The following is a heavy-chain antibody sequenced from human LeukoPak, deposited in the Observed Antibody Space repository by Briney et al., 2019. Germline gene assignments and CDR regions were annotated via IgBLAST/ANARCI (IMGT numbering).Heavy chain of an antibody. J-gene: IGHJ3*02. Sequence: PGGSLRLSCAASGFTFDDYAMHWVRQAPGKGLEWVSLISWDGGSTYYADSVKGRFTISRDNSKNSLYLQMNSLRAEDTALYYCAGGYSSSWYGSDGAFDIWGQGTMVTVSS. CDR3: AGGYSSSWYGSDGAFDI. D-gene: IGHD6-13*01. CDR2: ISWDGGST. V-gene: IGHV3-43D*03. CDR1: GFTFDDYA.